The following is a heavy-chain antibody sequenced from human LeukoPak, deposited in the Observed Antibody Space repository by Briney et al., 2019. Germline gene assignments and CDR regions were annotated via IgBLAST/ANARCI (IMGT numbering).Heavy chain of an antibody. CDR2: ILPDDSDT. CDR1: GYSFTSYW. Sequence: GESLKISCKGSGYSFTSYWIGWVRQMPGKGLDFMGIILPDDSDTRYNPSFRGQVTISVDKPINTAYLQWSSLKASDTAIYYCARQGAGASHYDDTGLPRGAFDVWGQGTRLTVSS. CDR3: ARQGAGASHYDDTGLPRGAFDV. V-gene: IGHV5-51*01. D-gene: IGHD3-22*01. J-gene: IGHJ3*01.